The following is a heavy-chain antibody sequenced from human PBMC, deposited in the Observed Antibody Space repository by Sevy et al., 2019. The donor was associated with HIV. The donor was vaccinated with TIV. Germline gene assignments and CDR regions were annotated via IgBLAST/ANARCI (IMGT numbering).Heavy chain of an antibody. CDR2: IYGSGGVT. CDR3: AGGRYDSSGSFDALDI. D-gene: IGHD3-22*01. CDR1: GFTFTSYA. Sequence: GGSLRLSCKPSGFTFTSYAMNWVRQAPGKGLEWISTIYGSGGVTYYADSVKGRFTMFRDKSKNPLYLQMNSLRTEDTALYYCAGGRYDSSGSFDALDIWGQGTMVTVAS. V-gene: IGHV3-23*01. J-gene: IGHJ3*02.